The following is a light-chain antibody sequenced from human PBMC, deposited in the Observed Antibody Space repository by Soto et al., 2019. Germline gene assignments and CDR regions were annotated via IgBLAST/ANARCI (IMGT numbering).Light chain of an antibody. J-gene: IGLJ2*01. CDR1: SGDVGGYNY. V-gene: IGLV2-14*01. CDR3: SSYISRTFVV. Sequence: QSALTQPAFVSGSPGQSITISCTGTSGDVGGYNYVSWYQRHPGKAPKLIIYDVTNRPSGVSDRFSGFKSGNTASLTISGLRAEDEGDYYCSSYISRTFVVFGGGTQLTVL. CDR2: DVT.